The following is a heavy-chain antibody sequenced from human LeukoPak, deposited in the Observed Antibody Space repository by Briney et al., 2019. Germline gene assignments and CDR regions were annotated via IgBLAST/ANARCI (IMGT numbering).Heavy chain of an antibody. CDR2: INPNSGGT. D-gene: IGHD6-19*01. CDR1: GYTFTGYY. V-gene: IGHV1-2*02. CDR3: VRDPRFSYSSGWFYFDY. J-gene: IGHJ4*02. Sequence: ASVKVSCKASGYTFTGYYMHWVRQAPGQGLEWMGWINPNSGGTNYAQKFQGRVTMTRDTSISTAYMELSRLRSDDTAVYYCVRDPRFSYSSGWFYFDYWGQGTLVTVSS.